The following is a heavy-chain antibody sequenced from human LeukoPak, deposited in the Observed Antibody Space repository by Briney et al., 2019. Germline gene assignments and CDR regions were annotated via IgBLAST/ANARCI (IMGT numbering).Heavy chain of an antibody. D-gene: IGHD5-18*01. Sequence: ASVTVSCKASGYTFTGYYLHWVRQAPGQGREWMGWINPNSGDVNYAQKFQDRVTMTRDTSITTAYMELSRLRSDDTAVYYCARGPFRNVDIAMVASRFDPWGQGTLVTVSS. V-gene: IGHV1-2*02. CDR3: ARGPFRNVDIAMVASRFDP. J-gene: IGHJ5*02. CDR1: GYTFTGYY. CDR2: INPNSGDV.